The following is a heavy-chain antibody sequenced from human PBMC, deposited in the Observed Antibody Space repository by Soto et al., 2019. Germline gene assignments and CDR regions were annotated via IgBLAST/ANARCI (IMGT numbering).Heavy chain of an antibody. J-gene: IGHJ2*01. CDR1: GGSISSSSYY. Sequence: SETLSLTCTVSGGSISSSSYYWGWIRQPPGKGLEWIGSIYYSGSTYYNPSLKSRVTISVDTSKNQFSLKLSSVTAADTAVYYCARLMTTVDMGYFDLWGRGTLVTVSS. CDR3: ARLMTTVDMGYFDL. V-gene: IGHV4-39*01. D-gene: IGHD4-17*01. CDR2: IYYSGST.